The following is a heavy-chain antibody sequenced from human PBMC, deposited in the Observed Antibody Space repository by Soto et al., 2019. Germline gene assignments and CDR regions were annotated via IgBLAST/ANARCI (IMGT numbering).Heavy chain of an antibody. J-gene: IGHJ4*02. Sequence: QVQLVQSGAEVKKPWASVKVSCKASGYTFTSYGISWVRQAPGPGLEWMGWISAYNGNTNYAQKRQGRVTMTTDTSTSTAYMELRSLRSDDTAVYYCARDSDYSYYYDSTVDYWGQGTLVTVSS. D-gene: IGHD3-22*01. V-gene: IGHV1-18*01. CDR2: ISAYNGNT. CDR3: ARDSDYSYYYDSTVDY. CDR1: GYTFTSYG.